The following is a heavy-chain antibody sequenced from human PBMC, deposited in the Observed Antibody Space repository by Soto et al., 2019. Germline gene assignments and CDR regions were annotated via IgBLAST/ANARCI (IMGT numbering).Heavy chain of an antibody. CDR2: ISVDDGDT. CDR3: ARDQVAKWDPGSAMVTYYDGMEA. V-gene: IGHV1-18*04. D-gene: IGHD5-18*01. Sequence: QVQLVQSGAEVKKPGASVKVSCKASGYTFTSYGISWVRQAPGQGIEWMGWISVDDGDTKYAQNFQGRVTMSTDTSTSTADREMRSLRSDETGVYYRARDQVAKWDPGSAMVTYYDGMEARGQVTTVTVSS. CDR1: GYTFTSYG. J-gene: IGHJ6*02.